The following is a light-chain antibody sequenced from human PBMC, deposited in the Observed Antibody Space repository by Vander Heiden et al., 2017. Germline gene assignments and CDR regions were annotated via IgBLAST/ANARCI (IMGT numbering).Light chain of an antibody. CDR1: NIGSKS. Sequence: SYVLTQPPSVSAAPGPTARITCGGNNIGSKSVHGYQQKPGQAHVLVVYDDSDRPSGIPERFSCSNSRNTATLTISRVEAGDEADYYCQVWDSSSDHPWVFGGGTKLTVL. CDR2: DDS. V-gene: IGLV3-21*02. CDR3: QVWDSSSDHPWV. J-gene: IGLJ3*02.